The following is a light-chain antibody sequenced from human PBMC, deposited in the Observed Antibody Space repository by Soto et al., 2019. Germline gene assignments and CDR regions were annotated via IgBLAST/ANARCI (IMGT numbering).Light chain of an antibody. Sequence: ESLLTQSPGTLYLAPGERATLSCRTSQSVSSSYIAWYQQKPGKAPRLLIYGASSRATGIPDRFIGRWTGKDFTLTSSRMEPDALADYYWQTVGASFSSFGQGTKVEIK. J-gene: IGKJ1*01. CDR1: QSVSSSY. CDR2: GAS. V-gene: IGKV3-20*01. CDR3: QTVGASFSS.